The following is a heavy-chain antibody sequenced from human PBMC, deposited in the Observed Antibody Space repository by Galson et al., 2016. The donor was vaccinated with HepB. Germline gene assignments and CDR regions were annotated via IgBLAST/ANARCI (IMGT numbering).Heavy chain of an antibody. J-gene: IGHJ4*02. CDR2: IDPNDSYT. Sequence: QSGAEVKKPGESLRISCKSSGYSFTSYWITWVRQMPGKGLEWMGSIDPNDSYTNYSPSFQGHVTISVDKSFSTAYLHWSSLKASDTAMYYCARHQCYDYVWVGCFRGFGNWGQGTLVTVSA. V-gene: IGHV5-10-1*01. CDR1: GYSFTSYW. D-gene: IGHD3-16*01. CDR3: ARHQCYDYVWVGCFRGFGN.